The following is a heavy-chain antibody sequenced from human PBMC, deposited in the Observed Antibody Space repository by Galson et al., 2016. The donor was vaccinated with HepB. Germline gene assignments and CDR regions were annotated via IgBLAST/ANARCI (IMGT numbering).Heavy chain of an antibody. Sequence: SLRLSCAASGFTFSNYAMQWVRQAPGKGLEWVALISNDGTNKHLADSVRGRFTISRDNSENTLYVQMNSLRIEDTAVYFCARNYESGGYLSAFDYYGVDVWGPGTTVTASS. D-gene: IGHD3-22*01. CDR3: ARNYESGGYLSAFDYYGVDV. J-gene: IGHJ6*02. CDR1: GFTFSNYA. V-gene: IGHV3-30*04. CDR2: ISNDGTNK.